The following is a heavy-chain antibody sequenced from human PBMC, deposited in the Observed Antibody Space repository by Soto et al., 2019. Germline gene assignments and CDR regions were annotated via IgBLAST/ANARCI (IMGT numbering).Heavy chain of an antibody. D-gene: IGHD2-21*01. V-gene: IGHV3-72*01. J-gene: IGHJ4*02. CDR2: VRKRTNGYTA. Sequence: EVQLVESGGGLVQPGGSLRLSCAASGFTFSDHYIDWVRQASGKGLEWVGRVRKRTNGYTAEYAASVKGRFTVSRDDSKNSLYLQLNSLKIQDTALYYCVRHGNAYQLDYWGQGALVTVSS. CDR3: VRHGNAYQLDY. CDR1: GFTFSDHY.